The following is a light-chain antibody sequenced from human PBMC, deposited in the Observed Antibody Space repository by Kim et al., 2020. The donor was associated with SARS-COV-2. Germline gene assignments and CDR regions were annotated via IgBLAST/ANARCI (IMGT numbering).Light chain of an antibody. CDR2: WAS. J-gene: IGKJ2*01. CDR1: HNVLYISNNKNY. Sequence: IVMTQSPDSLAVSLGERATINCQSSHNVLYISNNKNYLAWYQQKPGQPPKLLIYWASTRQSGVPDRFSGSGSGTDFTLTISSLQAEDVAVYYCQQYYSTPYTFGQGTKLEI. V-gene: IGKV4-1*01. CDR3: QQYYSTPYT.